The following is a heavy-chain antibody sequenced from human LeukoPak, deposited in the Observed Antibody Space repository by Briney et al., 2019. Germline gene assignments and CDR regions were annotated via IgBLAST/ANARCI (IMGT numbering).Heavy chain of an antibody. CDR3: AREPTYYDFWSGYRNDYYFDY. CDR2: IKQDGSEK. Sequence: GGSLRLSCAASGFTFSSYWMSWVRQAPGKGLEWVANIKQDGSEKYYVDSVKGRFTISRDNAKNSLYLKMNSLRAEDTAVYYCAREPTYYDFWSGYRNDYYFDYWGQGTLVTVSS. V-gene: IGHV3-7*01. D-gene: IGHD3-3*01. J-gene: IGHJ4*02. CDR1: GFTFSSYW.